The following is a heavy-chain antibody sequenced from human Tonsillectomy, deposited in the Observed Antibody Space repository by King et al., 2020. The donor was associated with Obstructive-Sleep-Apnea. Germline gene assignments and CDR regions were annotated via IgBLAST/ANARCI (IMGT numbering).Heavy chain of an antibody. Sequence: VQLVESGGGVVQTGRSLRLSCAASGFTFSSYGMHWVRQAPGTGLEWVAVISYDGGDKYYADSVKGRFTISRDNSKNTLYLQMNSLRVEDTAVYFCAKGHDSSGYENQFDSWGQGTLVTVSS. CDR2: ISYDGGDK. CDR1: GFTFSSYG. J-gene: IGHJ4*02. V-gene: IGHV3-30*18. CDR3: AKGHDSSGYENQFDS. D-gene: IGHD3-22*01.